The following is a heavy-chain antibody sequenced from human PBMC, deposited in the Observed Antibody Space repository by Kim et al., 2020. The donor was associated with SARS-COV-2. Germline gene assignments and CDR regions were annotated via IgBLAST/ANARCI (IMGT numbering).Heavy chain of an antibody. V-gene: IGHV1-46*01. CDR3: ARPSSGNYYDRSLDY. CDR2: INPSGGST. J-gene: IGHJ4*02. D-gene: IGHD3-22*01. CDR1: GYTFTSYY. Sequence: ASVKVSCKASGYTFTSYYMHWVRQAPGQGLEWMGIINPSGGSTSYAQKFQGRVTMTRDTSTSTVYMELSSLRSEDTAVYYCARPSSGNYYDRSLDYWGQGTLVTVSS.